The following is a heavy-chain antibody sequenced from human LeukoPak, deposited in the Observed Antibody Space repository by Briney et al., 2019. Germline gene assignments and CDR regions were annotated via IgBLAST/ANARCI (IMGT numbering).Heavy chain of an antibody. CDR3: ARGRIAAAAPSFDY. Sequence: SETLSLTCTVSGGSISSYYWSWIRQPPGKGLEWIGYIYYSGSTNYNPSLKSRVTISVDTSKNQFSLKVRSVTAADTAVYYCARGRIAAAAPSFDYWGRGTPVTVSS. V-gene: IGHV4-59*01. CDR2: IYYSGST. CDR1: GGSISSYY. J-gene: IGHJ4*02. D-gene: IGHD6-13*01.